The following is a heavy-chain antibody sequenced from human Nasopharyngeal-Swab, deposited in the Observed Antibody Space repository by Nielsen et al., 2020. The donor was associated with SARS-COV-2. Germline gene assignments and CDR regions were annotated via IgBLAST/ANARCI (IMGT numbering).Heavy chain of an antibody. CDR2: INPSGGSA. CDR3: ARDRYGSGSFLGY. V-gene: IGHV1-46*01. CDR1: GYSFTSYH. J-gene: IGHJ4*02. D-gene: IGHD3-10*01. Sequence: ASVKVSCKASGYSFTSYHMYWVRQGPGQGLEWMGIINPSGGSATYAQRFQGKVTMTRDTSTSTVFMELSSLKSEDTAVYYCARDRYGSGSFLGYWGQGTLVTVSS.